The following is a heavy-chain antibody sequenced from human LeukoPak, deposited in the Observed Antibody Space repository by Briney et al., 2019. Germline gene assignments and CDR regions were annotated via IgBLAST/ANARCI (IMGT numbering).Heavy chain of an antibody. Sequence: SETLSLTCTVSGGSINSLYWNWIRQLPGKGLEWIGYIHYSGITNYNPSFNSRVTISLDTSKNQFSLKLTSVAAADMAVYYCARGSRAVTTSSNIHPYYFDYWGQGTLVTVSS. D-gene: IGHD4-17*01. V-gene: IGHV4-59*01. CDR1: GGSINSLY. CDR2: IHYSGIT. CDR3: ARGSRAVTTSSNIHPYYFDY. J-gene: IGHJ4*02.